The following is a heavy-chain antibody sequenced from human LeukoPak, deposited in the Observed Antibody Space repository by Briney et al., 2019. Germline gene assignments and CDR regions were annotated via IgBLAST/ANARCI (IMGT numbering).Heavy chain of an antibody. D-gene: IGHD3-10*01. CDR3: ARDQTYSGSGIYTYFDY. Sequence: SETLSLTCTVSGGSISSSSYYWGWIRQPPGKGLEWIGSIYYSGSSYYNPSLKSRVAISVDTSKNHFSLKLSSVTAADTAVYYCARDQTYSGSGIYTYFDYWGQGILVTVSS. V-gene: IGHV4-39*02. CDR1: GGSISSSSYY. J-gene: IGHJ4*02. CDR2: IYYSGSS.